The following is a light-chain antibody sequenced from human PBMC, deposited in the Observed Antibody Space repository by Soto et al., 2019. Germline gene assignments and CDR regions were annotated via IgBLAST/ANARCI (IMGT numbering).Light chain of an antibody. J-gene: IGLJ3*02. V-gene: IGLV2-8*01. CDR1: SSDVGRYNY. CDR2: EVT. CDR3: SSYAHIDNRV. Sequence: QSALTQPPSASGSPGQSVTISCTGTSSDVGRYNYVSWYQQHPGKAPKLIIYEVTKRPSGVPHRFSASKSGNTASLTVSGLQAEDEADYYCSSYAHIDNRVFGGGTKLTVL.